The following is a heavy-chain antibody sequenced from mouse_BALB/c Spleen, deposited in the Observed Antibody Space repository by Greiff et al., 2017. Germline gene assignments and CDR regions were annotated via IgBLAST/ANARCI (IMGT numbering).Heavy chain of an antibody. J-gene: IGHJ2*01. CDR1: GFTFSSYA. D-gene: IGHD1-1*01. CDR2: ISSGGST. V-gene: IGHV5-6-5*01. Sequence: VASGGGLVKPGGFLKLSCAASGFTFSSYAMSWVRQTPAKRLEWVASISSGGSTYYPDSVKGRFTISRDNARNILYLQMSSLRSEDTAMYYCARERSLITTVVFGNRGQGTNLTVTS. CDR3: ARERSLITTVVFGN.